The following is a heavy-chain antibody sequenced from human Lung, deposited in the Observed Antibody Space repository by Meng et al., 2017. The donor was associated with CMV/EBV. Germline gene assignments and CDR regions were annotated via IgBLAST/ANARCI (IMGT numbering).Heavy chain of an antibody. V-gene: IGHV3-21*01. Sequence: FRDYSMNWVRQAPGKGLEWVSSISSGSSYRYYTDSLKGRFTISRDNAESSLYLQMSSLRAEDTAMYYCASVTYYYGSGSYFLFRGFEYWGQGTLVTVSS. CDR2: ISSGSSYR. CDR1: FRDYS. D-gene: IGHD3-10*01. CDR3: ASVTYYYGSGSYFLFRGFEY. J-gene: IGHJ4*02.